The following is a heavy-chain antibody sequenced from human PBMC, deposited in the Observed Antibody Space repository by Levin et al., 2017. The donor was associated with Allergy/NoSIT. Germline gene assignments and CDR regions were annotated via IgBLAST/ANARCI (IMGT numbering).Heavy chain of an antibody. CDR2: ISHYGDYT. CDR3: VTKGSSSWYYDY. V-gene: IGHV3-64D*06. Sequence: GESLKISCSASGFTFSSYVLHWVRQTPGKGLEYISAISHYGDYTYYADSVKGRFTISRDNSKSTLYLQMSSLRTEDTAVYYCVTKGSSSWYYDYWGQGTLVTVSS. D-gene: IGHD6-13*01. CDR1: GFTFSSYV. J-gene: IGHJ4*02.